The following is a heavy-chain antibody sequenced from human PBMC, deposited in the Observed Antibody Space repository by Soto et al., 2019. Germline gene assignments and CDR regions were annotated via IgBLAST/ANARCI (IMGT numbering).Heavy chain of an antibody. J-gene: IGHJ4*02. CDR3: ARSSIKPQVFMYPFDS. V-gene: IGHV4-30-4*01. D-gene: IGHD3-3*01. CDR1: GGPISSGDYY. Sequence: SETLSLTCTVSGGPISSGDYYWTWIRQPPGKGLEWIGYIYYSGSTYYNPSLKSRVTISVDTSKNQFSLKLSSVTAADTAVYYCARSSIKPQVFMYPFDSWSQVTLVS. CDR2: IYYSGST.